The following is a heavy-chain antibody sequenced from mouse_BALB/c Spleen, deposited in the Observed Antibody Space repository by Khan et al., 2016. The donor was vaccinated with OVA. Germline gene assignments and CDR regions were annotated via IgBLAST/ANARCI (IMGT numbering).Heavy chain of an antibody. CDR1: GYTFTSYD. J-gene: IGHJ2*02. Sequence: VQLQQSGPELVKPGASVKMSCKASGYTFTSYDIHWVKQRPGQGLEWIGYIYPYNDDTKYNEKFKGKATLTSDKSSSTAYMDLSSLTSEDSAVYYCVRNFRSAVYFDYWGQGASLTVSS. V-gene: IGHV1S136*01. CDR2: IYPYNDDT. D-gene: IGHD2-14*01. CDR3: VRNFRSAVYFDY.